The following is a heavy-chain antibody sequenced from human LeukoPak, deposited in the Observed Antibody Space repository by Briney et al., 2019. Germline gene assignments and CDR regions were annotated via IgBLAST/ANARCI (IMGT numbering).Heavy chain of an antibody. CDR1: GFTFSSYW. V-gene: IGHV3-7*01. Sequence: PGGSLRLSCAASGFTFSSYWMSWVRQAPGKGLEWVANIKQDGSEKYYVDSVKGRFTISRDNAKNPLYLQMNSLRAEDTAVYYCASFHCSGGSCYLDYWGQGTLVTVSS. CDR2: IKQDGSEK. D-gene: IGHD2-15*01. J-gene: IGHJ4*02. CDR3: ASFHCSGGSCYLDY.